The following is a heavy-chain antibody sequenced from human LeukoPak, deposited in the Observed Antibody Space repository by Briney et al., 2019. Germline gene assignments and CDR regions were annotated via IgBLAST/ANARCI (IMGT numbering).Heavy chain of an antibody. V-gene: IGHV3-23*01. J-gene: IGHJ4*02. CDR2: ISASGGDT. Sequence: PGGSLRLSCVVSGLTFSSYSMSWVRQAPGKGLEWVSGISASGGDTWYPDSVKGRFTISRDNSKNTLFLQMNSLRVEDTAIYYCAKDAAGPEYWGQGTPVTVSS. D-gene: IGHD6-13*01. CDR3: AKDAAGPEY. CDR1: GLTFSSYS.